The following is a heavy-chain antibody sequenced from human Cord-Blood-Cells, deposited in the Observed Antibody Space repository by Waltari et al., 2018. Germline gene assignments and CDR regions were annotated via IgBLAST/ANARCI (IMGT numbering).Heavy chain of an antibody. J-gene: IGHJ4*02. D-gene: IGHD7-27*01. CDR3: ASAGELRY. Sequence: QVQLQQWGAGLLKPSETLSLTCAVYGGSFSGYYWGWIRQPPGKGLGWIGEINHSGSTNYNPSLKSRVTISVDTSKNEFSLKLSSVTAADTAVYYWASAGELRYWGQGTLVTVSS. CDR1: GGSFSGYY. CDR2: INHSGST. V-gene: IGHV4-34*01.